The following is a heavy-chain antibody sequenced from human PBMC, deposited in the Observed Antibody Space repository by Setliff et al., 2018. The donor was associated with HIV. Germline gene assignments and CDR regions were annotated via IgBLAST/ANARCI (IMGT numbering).Heavy chain of an antibody. Sequence: SETLSLTCAVSGDSISSSNWWNWVRQPPGKGLEWIGEIYHSGSTNYNPSLKSRVTISVDKSKNQFSLKLTSVTAADTAVYYCASAVASSSWLRALDYWGQGTLVTVSS. J-gene: IGHJ4*02. CDR2: IYHSGST. V-gene: IGHV4-4*02. CDR3: ASAVASSSWLRALDY. D-gene: IGHD6-13*01. CDR1: GDSISSSNW.